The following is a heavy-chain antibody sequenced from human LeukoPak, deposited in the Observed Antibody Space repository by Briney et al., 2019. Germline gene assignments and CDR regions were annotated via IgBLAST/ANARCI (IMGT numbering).Heavy chain of an antibody. V-gene: IGHV1-2*02. Sequence: ASVKVSCKSSGYTFTGHYMHWVRQAPGQGLEWTAWVNPDSGGTIYAQKFQGRVTVTRDTSFSTAYMALSRLRSDDTAVYYCARSKGISTSLEGFDIWGQGTMVTVSS. CDR1: GYTFTGHY. D-gene: IGHD2-2*01. J-gene: IGHJ3*02. CDR2: VNPDSGGT. CDR3: ARSKGISTSLEGFDI.